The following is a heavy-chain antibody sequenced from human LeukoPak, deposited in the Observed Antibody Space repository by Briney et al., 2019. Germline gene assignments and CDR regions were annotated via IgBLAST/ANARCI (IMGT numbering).Heavy chain of an antibody. Sequence: GGSLRLSCAASRFTFSAYTIHWVRQAPGKGLEYVSGLNNNGISAYYANSVKGRFTISRDDSKNTVYLQMGSLRGEDMAVYYCARAVPGYFPHYWGQGTLVTVSS. CDR2: LNNNGISA. D-gene: IGHD6-25*01. CDR3: ARAVPGYFPHY. V-gene: IGHV3-64*01. J-gene: IGHJ4*02. CDR1: RFTFSAYT.